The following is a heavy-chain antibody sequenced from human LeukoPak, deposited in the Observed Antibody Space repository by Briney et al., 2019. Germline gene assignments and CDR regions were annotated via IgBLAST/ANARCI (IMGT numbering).Heavy chain of an antibody. D-gene: IGHD1-26*01. V-gene: IGHV1-18*01. CDR3: VRDHLPVGSPENYFDS. CDR1: GYIFPSYG. Sequence: ASVKVSCKGPGYIFPSYGLAWVRQAPGQGLEWMGWISPYNGETKYAQNFQDRLTLTTDTSTSTAYMDLRSLRSDDTAVYYCVRDHLPVGSPENYFDSWGQGTLVTVSS. CDR2: ISPYNGET. J-gene: IGHJ4*02.